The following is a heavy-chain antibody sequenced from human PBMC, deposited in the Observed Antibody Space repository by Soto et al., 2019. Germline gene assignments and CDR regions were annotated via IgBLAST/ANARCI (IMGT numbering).Heavy chain of an antibody. J-gene: IGHJ1*01. CDR1: GYTFFSYG. D-gene: IGHD3-10*01. Sequence: ASVKVSCKASGYTFFSYGFSWVRQAPGQGLEWVGWMSAFTGKADYAQIFQDRVTMNTDTYTSTAYMELRSLRSDDTAVYYCARDQRYYGSGYYYSDSWGQGTLVTVSS. CDR2: MSAFTGKA. V-gene: IGHV1-18*04. CDR3: ARDQRYYGSGYYYSDS.